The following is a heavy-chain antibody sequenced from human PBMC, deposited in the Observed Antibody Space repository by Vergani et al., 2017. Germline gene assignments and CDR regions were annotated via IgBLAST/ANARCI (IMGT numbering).Heavy chain of an antibody. CDR2: IVVGSGNT. CDR3: ARVLLTEVGYYYMDV. Sequence: QMQLVQSGPEVKKPGTSVKVSCKASGFTFSSSAVQWVRQARGQRLEWIGWIVVGSGNTNYAQKFQGRVTITADESTSTAYMELSSLRSEDTAVYYCARVLLTEVGYYYMDVWGKGTTVTVSS. V-gene: IGHV1-58*01. D-gene: IGHD3-16*01. CDR1: GFTFSSSA. J-gene: IGHJ6*03.